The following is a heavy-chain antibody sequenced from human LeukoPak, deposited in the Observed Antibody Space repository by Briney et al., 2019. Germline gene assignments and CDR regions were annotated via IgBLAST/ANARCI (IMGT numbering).Heavy chain of an antibody. D-gene: IGHD6-13*01. CDR3: ASDLAAAGTPFVY. V-gene: IGHV3-21*01. Sequence: GGSLRLSCAASGFTFSSYSMNWVRQAPGKGLEWVSSISSSSSYIYYADSVKGRFTISRDNAKNSLYLQMNSLRAEDTAVYYCASDLAAAGTPFVYWGQGTLVTVSS. CDR1: GFTFSSYS. CDR2: ISSSSSYI. J-gene: IGHJ4*02.